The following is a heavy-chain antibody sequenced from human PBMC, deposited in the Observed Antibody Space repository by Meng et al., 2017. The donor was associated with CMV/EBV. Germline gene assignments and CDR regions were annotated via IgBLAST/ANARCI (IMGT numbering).Heavy chain of an antibody. Sequence: GESLKISCQGSGYSFTSYWIGWVRQMPGKGLEWMGIIYPGDSDTRYSPSFHGQVSISADKSISTAYLQWSSLKASDTAMYYCARGDYDFWSGYRDWGQGTLVTVSS. V-gene: IGHV5-51*01. D-gene: IGHD3-3*01. CDR1: GYSFTSYW. J-gene: IGHJ4*02. CDR2: IYPGDSDT. CDR3: ARGDYDFWSGYRD.